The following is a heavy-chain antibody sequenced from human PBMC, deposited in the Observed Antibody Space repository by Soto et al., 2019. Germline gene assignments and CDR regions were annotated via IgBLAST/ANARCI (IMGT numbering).Heavy chain of an antibody. CDR3: ARGYSSEFDY. D-gene: IGHD6-25*01. Sequence: WTWLRQPPGKGLEWIGYIHYGGSTNYNPSLKSRVTISEATPKNHFSLKLSSVTAADTAVYYCARGYSSEFDYWGQGNLVTVSS. J-gene: IGHJ4*02. V-gene: IGHV4-61*03. CDR2: IHYGGST.